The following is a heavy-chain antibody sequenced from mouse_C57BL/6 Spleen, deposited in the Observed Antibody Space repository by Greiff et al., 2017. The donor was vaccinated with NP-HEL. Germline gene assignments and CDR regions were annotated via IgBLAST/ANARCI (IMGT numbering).Heavy chain of an antibody. V-gene: IGHV1-52*01. CDR2: IDPSDSET. D-gene: IGHD2-3*01. CDR1: GYTFTSYW. Sequence: QVQLQQSGAELVRPGSSVKLSCKASGYTFTSYWMHWVKQRPIQGLEWIGNIDPSDSETHYNQKFKDKATLTVDKSSSTAYMQLSSLTSEDSAVYYCARSDGSSFAYWGQGTLVTVSA. J-gene: IGHJ3*01. CDR3: ARSDGSSFAY.